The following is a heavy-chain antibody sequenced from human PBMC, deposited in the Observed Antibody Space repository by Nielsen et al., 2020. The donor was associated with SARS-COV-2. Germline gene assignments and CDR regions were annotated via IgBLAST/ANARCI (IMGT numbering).Heavy chain of an antibody. Sequence: ESLKISCSASGFSFSGSVVHWVRQASGKGLEWVGRVRCGGNTGATAYAASLRGRFTISRDDSKNTSYLQMNSLETGDTAVYYCARVSAAGMALYYFDYWGQGTLVTVSS. V-gene: IGHV3-73*01. CDR1: GFSFSGSV. CDR3: ARVSAAGMALYYFDY. J-gene: IGHJ4*02. D-gene: IGHD6-13*01. CDR2: VRCGGNTGAT.